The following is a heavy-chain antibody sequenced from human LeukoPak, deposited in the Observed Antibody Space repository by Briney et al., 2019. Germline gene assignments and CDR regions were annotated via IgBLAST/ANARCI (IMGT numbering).Heavy chain of an antibody. D-gene: IGHD2-2*01. Sequence: GESLKLSCAASGFTFSGSAMHWVRQASGKGLEWVGRIRSKANSYATAYAASVKGRFTISRDDSKNTAYLQMNSLKTEDTAVYYCTSRDCSSTSCYRDPTYYYYYMDVWSKGTTVTVSS. CDR1: GFTFSGSA. V-gene: IGHV3-73*01. J-gene: IGHJ6*03. CDR3: TSRDCSSTSCYRDPTYYYYYMDV. CDR2: IRSKANSYAT.